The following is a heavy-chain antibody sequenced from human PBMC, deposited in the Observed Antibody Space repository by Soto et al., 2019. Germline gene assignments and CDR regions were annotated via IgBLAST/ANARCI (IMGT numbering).Heavy chain of an antibody. Sequence: PGESLKISCKGSGYIFSIYWISWVRQMPGKGLEWMGRIDPSDSYTNYSPSFQGHVTISADKSISTAYLQWSSLKASDTAMYYCARRDCSSTSCLNYYYYGMDVWGQGTTVTVSS. CDR3: ARRDCSSTSCLNYYYYGMDV. D-gene: IGHD2-2*01. V-gene: IGHV5-10-1*01. CDR2: IDPSDSYT. CDR1: GYIFSIYW. J-gene: IGHJ6*02.